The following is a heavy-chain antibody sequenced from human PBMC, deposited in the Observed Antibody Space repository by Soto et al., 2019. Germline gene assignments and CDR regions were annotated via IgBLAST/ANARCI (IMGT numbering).Heavy chain of an antibody. Sequence: GGSLILSCAASGFTFSSYDMHWVRQATGKGLEWVSAIGTAGDPYYPGSVKGRFTISRENAKNSLYLQMNSLRAGDTAVYYCARDPPPTEYCSGGSCYQYYYYGMDVWGQGTTVTVSS. J-gene: IGHJ6*02. CDR1: GFTFSSYD. CDR2: IGTAGDP. V-gene: IGHV3-13*05. CDR3: ARDPPPTEYCSGGSCYQYYYYGMDV. D-gene: IGHD2-15*01.